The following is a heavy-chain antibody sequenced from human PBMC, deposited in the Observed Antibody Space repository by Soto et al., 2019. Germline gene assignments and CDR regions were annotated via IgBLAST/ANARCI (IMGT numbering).Heavy chain of an antibody. CDR1: GFTFDDYT. Sequence: PGGSLRLSCAASGFTFDDYTMHWVRQAPGKGLEWVSLISWDGGSTYYADSVKGRFTISRDNSKNSLYLQMNSLRTEDTALYYCAKDEDLGGGYFDYWGQGTLVTVSS. CDR2: ISWDGGST. CDR3: AKDEDLGGGYFDY. J-gene: IGHJ4*02. V-gene: IGHV3-43*01.